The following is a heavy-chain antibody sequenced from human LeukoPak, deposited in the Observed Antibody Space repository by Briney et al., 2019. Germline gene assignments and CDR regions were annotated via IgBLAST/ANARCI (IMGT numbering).Heavy chain of an antibody. V-gene: IGHV1-2*02. CDR2: INLNTGYT. Sequence: ASVKVSCKPSGDTFTANYLHWVRQAPGQGLEWLGWINLNTGYTKYAQKFQGRVTMTMDTSTSSAFMELSRLRSDDTAVYFCAEDVGRTGTNCFDPWGQGTLVTVSS. CDR3: AEDVGRTGTNCFDP. D-gene: IGHD1-1*01. J-gene: IGHJ5*02. CDR1: GDTFTANY.